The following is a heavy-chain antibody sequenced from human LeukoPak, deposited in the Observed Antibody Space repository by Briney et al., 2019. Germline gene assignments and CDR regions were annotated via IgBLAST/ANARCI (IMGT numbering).Heavy chain of an antibody. CDR2: ISYTRSTI. J-gene: IGHJ2*01. Sequence: GGPLRLSCVASGFIFSDYYMTWVRQAPGKGLEWVSYISYTRSTIYYADSVKGRFTISRDNAQNSLSLQMNSLTVEDAAVYYCARGRVAAAGTKWYFDLWGRGSLVTVSP. V-gene: IGHV3-11*01. CDR1: GFIFSDYY. D-gene: IGHD6-13*01. CDR3: ARGRVAAAGTKWYFDL.